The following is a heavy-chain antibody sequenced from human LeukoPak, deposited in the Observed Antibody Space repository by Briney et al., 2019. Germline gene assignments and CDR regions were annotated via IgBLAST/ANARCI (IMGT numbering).Heavy chain of an antibody. CDR3: ARVEDYDILTGFDY. CDR1: GFTFSTYG. D-gene: IGHD3-9*01. J-gene: IGHJ4*02. CDR2: ISYDGSNK. V-gene: IGHV3-30*03. Sequence: TGGSLRLSCAASGFTFSTYGMHWVRQAPGKGLGWVAVISYDGSNKYYADSVKGRFTISRDNSKNTLYLQMNSLRAEDTAVYYCARVEDYDILTGFDYWGQGTLVTVSS.